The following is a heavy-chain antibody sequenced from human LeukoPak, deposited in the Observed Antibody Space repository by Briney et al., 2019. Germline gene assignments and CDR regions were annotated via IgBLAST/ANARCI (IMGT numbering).Heavy chain of an antibody. CDR2: IYSSGSA. D-gene: IGHD4-17*01. CDR1: RGSLNGHY. V-gene: IGHV4-59*11. CDR3: ARGGPPTVTRFDY. J-gene: IGHJ4*02. Sequence: PSETLSLTCSVSRGSLNGHYWNWLRQTPGKGLEWVGYIYSSGSANYNPSLESRVTISVDTSKNQFSLKLRSVTAADTAVYYCARGGPPTVTRFDYWGQGTLVTVS.